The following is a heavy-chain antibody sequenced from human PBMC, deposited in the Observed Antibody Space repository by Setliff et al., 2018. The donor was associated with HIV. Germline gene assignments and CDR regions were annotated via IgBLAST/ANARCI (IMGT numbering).Heavy chain of an antibody. D-gene: IGHD6-13*01. Sequence: SVKVSCKTSGVTFNTYAFSWVRQAPGQGLEWMGDIFAFLNIPNYAQKFQGRVTITADKPTRTAYMELTGLRSEDTAIYYCATAQGIATANFDYWGQGTLVTVSS. CDR3: ATAQGIATANFDY. CDR2: IFAFLNIP. CDR1: GVTFNTYA. V-gene: IGHV1-69*10. J-gene: IGHJ4*02.